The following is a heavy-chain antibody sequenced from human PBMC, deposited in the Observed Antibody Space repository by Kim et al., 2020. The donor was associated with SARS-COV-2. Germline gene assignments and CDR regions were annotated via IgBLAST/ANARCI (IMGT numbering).Heavy chain of an antibody. CDR2: ISAYNGNT. D-gene: IGHD2-2*01. V-gene: IGHV1-18*04. J-gene: IGHJ4*02. CDR3: ARDLVVVPAAEYYFDY. CDR1: GYTFTSYG. Sequence: ASVKVSCKASGYTFTSYGISWVRQAPGQGLEWMGWISAYNGNTNYAQKLQGRVTMTTDTSTSTAYMELRSLRSDDTAVYYCARDLVVVPAAEYYFDYWGQGTLVTVSS.